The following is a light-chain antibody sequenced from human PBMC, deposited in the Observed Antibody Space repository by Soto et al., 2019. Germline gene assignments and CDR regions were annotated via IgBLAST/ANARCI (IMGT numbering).Light chain of an antibody. CDR2: FND. CDR3: AAWDASLSGHV. Sequence: QSVLTQPPSASGTPGQRVTISCSGSSSNIAVNYVSWYQQLPATAPKLLIYFNDQPPSSVPDRFSGSNSATSASLAISGPRSEAEADYYCAAWDASLSGHVFGSGTKV. CDR1: SSNIAVNY. J-gene: IGLJ1*01. V-gene: IGLV1-47*02.